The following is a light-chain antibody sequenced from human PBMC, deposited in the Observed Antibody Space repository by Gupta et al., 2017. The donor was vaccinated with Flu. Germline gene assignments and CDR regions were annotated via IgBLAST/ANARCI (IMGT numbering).Light chain of an antibody. CDR3: QQNSNWPPLT. CDR2: DAS. J-gene: IGKJ4*01. V-gene: IGKV3-15*01. CDR1: QSVYSN. Sequence: DSVSLSCRASQSVYSNLAWYQQRPGQAPRLLIFDASTRAAGVPVRFSGSGSGTEFTLTISSLQSEDFAVYYCQQNSNWPPLTFGGGTKVEIK.